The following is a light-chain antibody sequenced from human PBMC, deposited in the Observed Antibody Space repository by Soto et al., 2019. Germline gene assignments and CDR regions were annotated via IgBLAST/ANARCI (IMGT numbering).Light chain of an antibody. Sequence: EIVMTQSPATLSVSPGERVTLSCRASQSVTRNLAWYQQKPAQAPRLLIYGASTRATNIPGRFNGSGSGTEFTLTISSLQPEDFATYYCHQYDNLSQTFGPGTKVDIK. CDR3: HQYDNLSQT. J-gene: IGKJ3*01. CDR2: GAS. CDR1: QSVTRN. V-gene: IGKV3D-15*01.